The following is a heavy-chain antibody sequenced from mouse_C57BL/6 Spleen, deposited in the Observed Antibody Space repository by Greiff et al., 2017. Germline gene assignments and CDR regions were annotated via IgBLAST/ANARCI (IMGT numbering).Heavy chain of an antibody. CDR1: GYTFTDYE. V-gene: IGHV1-15*01. J-gene: IGHJ4*01. D-gene: IGHD2-3*01. Sequence: QIQLQQSGAELVRPGASVTLSCKASGYTFTDYEMHWVKQTPVHGLEWIGAIDPETGGTAYNQKFKGKAILTADKSSSTAYMELRSLTSEDSAVYYCTDGPMDYWGQGTSVTVSS. CDR3: TDGPMDY. CDR2: IDPETGGT.